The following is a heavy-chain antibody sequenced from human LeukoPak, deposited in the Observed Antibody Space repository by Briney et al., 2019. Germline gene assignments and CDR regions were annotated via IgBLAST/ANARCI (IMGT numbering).Heavy chain of an antibody. D-gene: IGHD3-22*01. CDR2: INPNSGST. J-gene: IGHJ5*02. V-gene: IGHV1-2*02. CDR3: ARNCPEGRRYDSRGYRNDEPFTP. CDR1: GYIFAAHY. Sequence: ASVKVSCKASGYIFAAHYLHWVRQAPGQGLEWMGWINPNSGSTDYAQKFQGRVIMTRDLSISTSYMELSSLRSDDTAVYYCARNCPEGRRYDSRGYRNDEPFTPWGQGTLVTVSS.